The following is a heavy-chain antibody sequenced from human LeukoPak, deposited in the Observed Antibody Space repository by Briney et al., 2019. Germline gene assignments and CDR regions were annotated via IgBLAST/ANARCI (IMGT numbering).Heavy chain of an antibody. J-gene: IGHJ4*02. CDR3: AKYRKYSGSPTLFDY. D-gene: IGHD1-26*01. CDR2: ISGSGGST. Sequence: GGSLRLSCAASGFTFSSYAMSWVRQAPGKGLEWVSAISGSGGSTYYADSVKGRFTISRDNSKNTLYLQMNSLRAEDTAVYYCAKYRKYSGSPTLFDYWGQGTLVTVSS. V-gene: IGHV3-23*01. CDR1: GFTFSSYA.